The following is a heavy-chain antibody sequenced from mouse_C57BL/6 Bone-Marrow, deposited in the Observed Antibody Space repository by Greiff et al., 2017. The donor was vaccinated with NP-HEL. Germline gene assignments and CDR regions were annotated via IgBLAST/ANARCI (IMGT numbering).Heavy chain of an antibody. J-gene: IGHJ3*01. CDR2: ISSGGDYI. Sequence: EVKLMESGEGLVKPGGSLKLSCAASGFTFSSYAMSWVRQTPEKRLEWVAYISSGGDYIYYADTVKGRFTISRDNARNTLYLQMSSLKSEDTAMYYCTRVGYYGSSWGFAYWGQGTLVTVSA. CDR1: GFTFSSYA. D-gene: IGHD1-1*01. CDR3: TRVGYYGSSWGFAY. V-gene: IGHV5-9-1*02.